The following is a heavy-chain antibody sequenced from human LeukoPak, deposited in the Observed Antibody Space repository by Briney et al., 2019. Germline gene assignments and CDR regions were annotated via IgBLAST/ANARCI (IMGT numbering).Heavy chain of an antibody. V-gene: IGHV4-59*01. D-gene: IGHD3-10*01. CDR3: ARGGYYGSGNDFRFDP. CDR2: IHYTGST. CDR1: GGSISSYY. Sequence: PSETLSLTCTVSGGSISSYYWSWIRQSPGKGLECIGYIHYTGSTNYNPSLKSRVTISVETSKNQFSLRLKSVTAADTAVYYCARGGYYGSGNDFRFDPWGQGTLVTVSS. J-gene: IGHJ5*02.